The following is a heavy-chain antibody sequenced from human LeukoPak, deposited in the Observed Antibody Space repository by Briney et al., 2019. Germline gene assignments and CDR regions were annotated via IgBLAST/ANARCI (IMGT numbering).Heavy chain of an antibody. J-gene: IGHJ6*03. Sequence: SETLSLTCTVTGGSITPYYWSWIRQPPGKGLEWIGEINHSGSTNYNPSLKSRVTISVDTSKNQFSLKLSSVTAADTAVYYCARRRSEWELAFRYYYYYMDVWGKGTTVTISS. CDR3: ARRRSEWELAFRYYYYYMDV. D-gene: IGHD1-26*01. CDR1: GGSITPYY. CDR2: INHSGST. V-gene: IGHV4-34*01.